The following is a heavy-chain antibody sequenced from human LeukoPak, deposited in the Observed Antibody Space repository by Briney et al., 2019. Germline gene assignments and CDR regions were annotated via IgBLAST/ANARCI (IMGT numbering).Heavy chain of an antibody. CDR3: ARRPNCGSGSCYSGPDY. CDR1: GGSISSSNYY. CDR2: IYYSGST. J-gene: IGHJ4*02. V-gene: IGHV4-39*01. D-gene: IGHD2-15*01. Sequence: SETLSLTCTASGGSISSSNYYWGWIRQPPGKGLEWIGSIYYSGSTYYNPALKSRVTISVDTSKNQFSLKLSSVTAADTAVYYCARRPNCGSGSCYSGPDYWGQGTLVTVSS.